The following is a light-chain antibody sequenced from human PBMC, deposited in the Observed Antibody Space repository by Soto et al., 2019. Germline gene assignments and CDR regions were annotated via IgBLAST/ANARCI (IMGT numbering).Light chain of an antibody. Sequence: DFQMTQSPSTLSASVGDRVTITCRASQSLSGWLAWYQQKPGRAPKLLIYRVSNLESGVPSRFSGSGSGTEFTLTIRSLQPDDVATYYCQQYYGPWTFGQGTKVQIK. V-gene: IGKV1-5*03. CDR1: QSLSGW. CDR2: RVS. J-gene: IGKJ1*01. CDR3: QQYYGPWT.